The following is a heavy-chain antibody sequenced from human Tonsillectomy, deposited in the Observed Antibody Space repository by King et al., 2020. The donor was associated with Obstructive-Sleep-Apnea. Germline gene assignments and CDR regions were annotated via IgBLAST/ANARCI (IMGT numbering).Heavy chain of an antibody. CDR3: ANQGFEY. J-gene: IGHJ4*02. V-gene: IGHV3-48*04. CDR1: GFTFSTYP. Sequence: VQLVESGGGLVQPGGSLRLSCAASGFTFSTYPMNWVRHAPGKGLECVSYISSSSSTMYYVDSVKGRFTISRDNAKNSLYLQMNSLRAEDTAVYYCANQGFEYWGQGTLVTVSS. D-gene: IGHD2-2*01. CDR2: ISSSSSTM.